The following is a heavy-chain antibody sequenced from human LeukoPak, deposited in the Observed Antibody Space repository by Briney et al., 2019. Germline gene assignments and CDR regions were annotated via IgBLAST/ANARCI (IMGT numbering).Heavy chain of an antibody. Sequence: SETLSLTCTVSGYSIRTDYYWGWIRPPPGKGPQWIGTINKSGNTYYNPSLKSRVTISVDTSKNQSSLKLSSVTAADTAVYYCARETNYYYYMDVWGKGTTVTVSS. V-gene: IGHV4-38-2*02. CDR3: ARETNYYYYMDV. J-gene: IGHJ6*03. CDR2: INKSGNT. CDR1: GYSIRTDYY.